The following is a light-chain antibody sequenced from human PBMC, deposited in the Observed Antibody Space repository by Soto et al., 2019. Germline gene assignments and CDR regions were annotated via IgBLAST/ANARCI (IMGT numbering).Light chain of an antibody. Sequence: IVMTQSPATLSVSPGERVTLSCRASQNIRRSLAWYQQKPGQAPRLLIYGASARATGVPDRFSGSGSGTEFTLTISSLQSEDCAVYYCQQYDNWPRTFGQGTKVDIK. CDR3: QQYDNWPRT. J-gene: IGKJ1*01. CDR1: QNIRRS. V-gene: IGKV3-15*01. CDR2: GAS.